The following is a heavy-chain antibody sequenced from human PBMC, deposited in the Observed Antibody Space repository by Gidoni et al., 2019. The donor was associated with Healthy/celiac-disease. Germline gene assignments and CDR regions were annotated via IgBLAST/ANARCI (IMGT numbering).Heavy chain of an antibody. CDR3: ARAAAGLERHLDFDY. CDR2: IYHSGST. Sequence: QVQLQESGPGLVKPSETLSLTCTVSGYSISSGYYWGWIRQPPGKGLEWIGSIYHSGSTYYNPSLKSRVTISVDTSKNQFSLKLSSVTAADTAVYYCARAAAGLERHLDFDYWGQGTLVTVSS. D-gene: IGHD6-13*01. V-gene: IGHV4-38-2*02. J-gene: IGHJ4*02. CDR1: GYSISSGYY.